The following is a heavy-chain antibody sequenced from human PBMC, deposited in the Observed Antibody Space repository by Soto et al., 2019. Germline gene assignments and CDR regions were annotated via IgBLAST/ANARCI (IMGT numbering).Heavy chain of an antibody. Sequence: QITLRESGPTLVQPTQTLTLTCTLSGVSLSTSGEGVGWIRQPPGKALEWLALIYWDDDKRFSPSLKSRLAITRXISKNQVIMTMTDMAPEDTAIYYCAHRQRTVVVGAPFDLWGQGSQVTXSS. J-gene: IGHJ4*02. D-gene: IGHD2-15*01. CDR2: IYWDDDK. CDR3: AHRQRTVVVGAPFDL. CDR1: GVSLSTSGEG. V-gene: IGHV2-5*02.